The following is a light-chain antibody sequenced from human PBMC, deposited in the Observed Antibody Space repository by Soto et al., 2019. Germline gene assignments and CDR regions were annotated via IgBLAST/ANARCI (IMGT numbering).Light chain of an antibody. V-gene: IGLV3-21*02. Sequence: SYELTQPPSVSVAPGQTARITCGGDNIGTKSVHWYQQRPGQAPVLVVYDDSDRPSGISERFSGSNSANTATLTISRVEAGDEADYYCQVWESAIVFGGGTKLTVL. J-gene: IGLJ2*01. CDR2: DDS. CDR1: NIGTKS. CDR3: QVWESAIV.